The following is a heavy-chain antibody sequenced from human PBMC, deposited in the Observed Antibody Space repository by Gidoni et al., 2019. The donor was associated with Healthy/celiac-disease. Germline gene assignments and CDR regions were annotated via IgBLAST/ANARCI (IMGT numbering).Heavy chain of an antibody. Sequence: QGQLVESGGGVVQPGRSLRLSCAASGFTFSSYAMHWVRQAPGKGLEWVAVISYDGSNKYYADSVKGRFTISRDNSKNTLYLQMNSLRAEDTAVYYCARSPMVRGLRLFDPWGQGTLVTVSS. CDR1: GFTFSSYA. V-gene: IGHV3-30*04. CDR2: ISYDGSNK. J-gene: IGHJ5*02. CDR3: ARSPMVRGLRLFDP. D-gene: IGHD3-10*01.